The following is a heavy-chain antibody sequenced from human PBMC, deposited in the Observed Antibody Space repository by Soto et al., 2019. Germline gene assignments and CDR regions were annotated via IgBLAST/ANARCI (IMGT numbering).Heavy chain of an antibody. Sequence: EVQLVESGGGLVQPGGSLRLSCAASGFTFSSYDMHWVRQATGKGLEWVSVIGIAGDTYYPGSVKGRFTISRENAKNSLYLQMNSLRAEDTAVYYCARDIRYCSGNSCYSGGMDVWGQGTTVTVSS. J-gene: IGHJ6*02. D-gene: IGHD2-15*01. CDR2: IGIAGDT. V-gene: IGHV3-13*01. CDR3: ARDIRYCSGNSCYSGGMDV. CDR1: GFTFSSYD.